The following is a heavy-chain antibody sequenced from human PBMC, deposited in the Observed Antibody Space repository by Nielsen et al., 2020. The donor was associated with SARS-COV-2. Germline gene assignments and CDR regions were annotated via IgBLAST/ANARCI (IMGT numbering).Heavy chain of an antibody. CDR3: AKDILTGYYRGFDY. V-gene: IGHV3-33*06. Sequence: GESLKISCAASGFTFSNYGMHWVRQAPGKGLEWVAVIWYDGVKKYYGDSVKGRFSISRDNSKNRLYLQMNSLRAEDTAVYYCAKDILTGYYRGFDYWGQGTLFPVSS. J-gene: IGHJ4*02. CDR1: GFTFSNYG. CDR2: IWYDGVKK. D-gene: IGHD3-9*01.